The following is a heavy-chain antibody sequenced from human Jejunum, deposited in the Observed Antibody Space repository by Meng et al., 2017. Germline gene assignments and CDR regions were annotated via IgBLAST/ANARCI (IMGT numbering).Heavy chain of an antibody. CDR1: GASISSSTW. CDR2: IYRSGST. Sequence: QVQLQGSGPRLVKPSGTLSLTCAVSGASISSSTWWSWVRQPPGKGLEWIGEIYRSGSTYYNPSLKSRVTISVDKSNNQFSLKLSSVTAADTAVYYCARGSRGYSYGWGQGTLVTVSS. J-gene: IGHJ4*02. V-gene: IGHV4-4*02. D-gene: IGHD5-18*01. CDR3: ARGSRGYSYG.